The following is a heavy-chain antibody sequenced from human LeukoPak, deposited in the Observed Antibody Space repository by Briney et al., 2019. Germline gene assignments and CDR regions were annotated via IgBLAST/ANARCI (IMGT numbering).Heavy chain of an antibody. V-gene: IGHV3-9*03. J-gene: IGHJ4*02. CDR1: GFTFDDYA. D-gene: IGHD2-15*01. Sequence: GGSLRLSCAASGFTFDDYAMHWVRQAPGKGLEWVSGISWNSGSIGYADSVKGRFTISRDNAKNSLYLQMNSLRAEDMALYYCAKGSSGRLDYWGQGTLVTVSS. CDR2: ISWNSGSI. CDR3: AKGSSGRLDY.